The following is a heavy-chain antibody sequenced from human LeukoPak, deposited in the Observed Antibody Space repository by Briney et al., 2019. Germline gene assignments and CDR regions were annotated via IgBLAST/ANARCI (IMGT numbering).Heavy chain of an antibody. CDR3: AKVKGWWPPTSADY. CDR1: GFIFSSNA. J-gene: IGHJ4*02. CDR2: ITFSGSST. Sequence: GGSLRLSCVASGFIFSSNAMSWVRQAPRVGPDWVSSITFSGSSTDYADSVKGRFTISRDNSKNTLYLQMSSLRVEDTAVYYCAKVKGWWPPTSADYWGQGTLVTVSS. D-gene: IGHD2-15*01. V-gene: IGHV3-23*01.